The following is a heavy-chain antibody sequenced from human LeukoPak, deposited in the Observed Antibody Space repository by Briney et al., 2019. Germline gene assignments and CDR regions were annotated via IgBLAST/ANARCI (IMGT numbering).Heavy chain of an antibody. CDR1: GFTFSSYG. CDR3: ARLWELEGAFDI. J-gene: IGHJ3*02. CDR2: IWYDGSNK. V-gene: IGHV3-33*01. Sequence: PGGSLRLSCAASGFTFSSYGMHWVRQAPGKGLEWVAVIWYDGSNKYNADSVKGRFTISRDNSKNTLYLQMNSLRAEDTAVYYCARLWELEGAFDIWGQGTMVTVSS. D-gene: IGHD1-26*01.